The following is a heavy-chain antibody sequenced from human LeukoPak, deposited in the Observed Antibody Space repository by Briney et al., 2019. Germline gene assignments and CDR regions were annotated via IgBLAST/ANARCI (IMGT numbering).Heavy chain of an antibody. CDR3: ARERDIVASYYFDY. J-gene: IGHJ4*02. Sequence: ASVKVSCKASGYTFTGYYMHWVRQAPGQGLEWMGWINPNSGGTNYAQKFQGWVTMTRDTSISTAYMELSRLRSDDTAVYYCARERDIVASYYFDYWGQGTLVTASS. D-gene: IGHD5-12*01. CDR1: GYTFTGYY. CDR2: INPNSGGT. V-gene: IGHV1-2*04.